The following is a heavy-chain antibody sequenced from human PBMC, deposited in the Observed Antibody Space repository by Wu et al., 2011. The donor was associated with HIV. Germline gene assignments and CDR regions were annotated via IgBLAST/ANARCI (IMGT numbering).Heavy chain of an antibody. CDR3: ATDWEGLDL. CDR1: GDTLNNYG. CDR2: SIPLLSAT. D-gene: IGHD3-9*01. V-gene: IGHV1-69*05. J-gene: IGHJ5*02. Sequence: QVQLVQSGAEVKKPGSSVKVSCKASGDTLNNYGISWVRQAPGQGLQWMGRSIPLLSATNHAQKFQGRVTITTDESTTTSHLEVRDLRSEDTAIYYCATDWEGLDLWGQGTRVTVS.